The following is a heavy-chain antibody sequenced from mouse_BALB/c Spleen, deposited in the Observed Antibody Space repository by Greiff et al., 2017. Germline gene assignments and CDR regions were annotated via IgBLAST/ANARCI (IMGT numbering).Heavy chain of an antibody. V-gene: IGHV2-2*02. Sequence: VQLQQSGPGLVQPSQSLSITCPVSGFSLTSYGVHWVRQSPGKGLEWLGVIWSGGSTDYNAAFISRLSISKDNSKSQVFFKMNSLQANDTAIYYCARRAVWGDVYYAMDYWGQGTSVTVSS. J-gene: IGHJ4*01. D-gene: IGHD4-1*01. CDR3: ARRAVWGDVYYAMDY. CDR2: IWSGGST. CDR1: GFSLTSYG.